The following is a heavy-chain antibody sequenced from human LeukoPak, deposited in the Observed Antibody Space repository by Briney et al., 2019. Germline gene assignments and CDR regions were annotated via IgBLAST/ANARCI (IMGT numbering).Heavy chain of an antibody. CDR3: ARAYCSGGSCYYFDY. CDR2: LYSGGGT. J-gene: IGHJ4*02. CDR1: GFTVSSNY. D-gene: IGHD2-15*01. V-gene: IGHV3-66*02. Sequence: GGSLRPSCAASGFTVSSNYMSWVRQAPGKGLEWVSVLYSGGGTYYADSVKGRFTISRDNSKNTLYLQMNSLRAEDTAMYYCARAYCSGGSCYYFDYWGQGTLVTVSS.